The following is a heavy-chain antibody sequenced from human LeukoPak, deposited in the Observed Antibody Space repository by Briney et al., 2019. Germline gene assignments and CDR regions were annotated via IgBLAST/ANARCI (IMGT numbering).Heavy chain of an antibody. V-gene: IGHV3-23*01. CDR2: ISGSGGST. Sequence: GGSLRLSCAASGFTFSSYAMSGVRQAPGKGLEWVSAISGSGGSTYYADSVKGRFTISRDNSKNTLYLQMNSLRAEDTAVYYCAKDPFDRWLLGLFDYWGQGTLVTVSS. D-gene: IGHD2-15*01. J-gene: IGHJ4*02. CDR1: GFTFSSYA. CDR3: AKDPFDRWLLGLFDY.